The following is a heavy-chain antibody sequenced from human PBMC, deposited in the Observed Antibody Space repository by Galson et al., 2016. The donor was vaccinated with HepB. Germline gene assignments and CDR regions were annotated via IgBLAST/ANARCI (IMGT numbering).Heavy chain of an antibody. D-gene: IGHD3-22*01. Sequence: SETLSLTCTVSGGSISSSSYYWGWIRQPPGKGLEWIGSIYYSGSTYYNPSLKSRVTISVDTSKNQFSLKLSSVTAADTAAYYCARTGRYYDSSGYYYGDFDYWGQGTLVTVSS. J-gene: IGHJ4*02. CDR2: IYYSGST. CDR3: ARTGRYYDSSGYYYGDFDY. V-gene: IGHV4-39*01. CDR1: GGSISSSSYY.